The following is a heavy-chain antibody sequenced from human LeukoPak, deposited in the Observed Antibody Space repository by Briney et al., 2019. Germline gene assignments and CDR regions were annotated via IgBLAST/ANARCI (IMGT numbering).Heavy chain of an antibody. CDR1: GASLNSHY. D-gene: IGHD2-8*01. Sequence: PSETLSLTCAVYGASLNSHYWSWIRQPPGKGLEWIGEGSDVGGTKYNPSLKGRVTISADTSKNQFSLKLSSVTAADTAVYYCAQNGQSGFSFDPWGQGTLVTVSS. CDR3: AQNGQSGFSFDP. J-gene: IGHJ5*02. CDR2: GSDVGGT. V-gene: IGHV4-34*01.